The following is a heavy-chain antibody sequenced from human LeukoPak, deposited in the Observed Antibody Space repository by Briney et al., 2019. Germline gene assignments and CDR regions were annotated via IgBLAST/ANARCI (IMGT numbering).Heavy chain of an antibody. Sequence: SETLSLTCTVSGGSISSYYWSWIRQPPGKGLEWIGYIYYSGSTNYNPSLKSRVTISVDTSKNQFSLKLSSVTAADTAVYYCARVSGDTAMDFDYWGQGTQVTVSS. CDR3: ARVSGDTAMDFDY. V-gene: IGHV4-59*01. J-gene: IGHJ4*02. D-gene: IGHD5-18*01. CDR1: GGSISSYY. CDR2: IYYSGST.